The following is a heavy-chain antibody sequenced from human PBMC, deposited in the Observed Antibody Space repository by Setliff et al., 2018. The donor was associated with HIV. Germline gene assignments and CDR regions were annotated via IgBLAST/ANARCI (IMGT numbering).Heavy chain of an antibody. V-gene: IGHV1-69*05. J-gene: IGHJ4*02. CDR3: AVVNKVTDFEY. CDR2: IIPIFGTA. CDR1: GGTFSSYG. D-gene: IGHD2-21*01. Sequence: GASVKVSCKASGGTFSSYGISWVRQAPGQGLEWMGGIIPIFGTANYAQKFQGRVTMTRDTSASTAYMELTSLRSEDTAMYYCAVVNKVTDFEYWGQGTLVTVSS.